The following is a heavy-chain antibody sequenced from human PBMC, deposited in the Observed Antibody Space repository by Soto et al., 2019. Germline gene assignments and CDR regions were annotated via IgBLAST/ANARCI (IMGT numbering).Heavy chain of an antibody. CDR2: IWYDGSNK. Sequence: GGSLRVSCAASGFTFSSYGMHWVRQAPGKGLEWVAVIWYDGSNKYYADSVKGRFTISRDNSKNTLYLQMNSLRAEDTAVYYCARGFYYGPAGWFDPWGQGTLVTVSS. J-gene: IGHJ5*02. D-gene: IGHD3-10*01. CDR1: GFTFSSYG. CDR3: ARGFYYGPAGWFDP. V-gene: IGHV3-33*01.